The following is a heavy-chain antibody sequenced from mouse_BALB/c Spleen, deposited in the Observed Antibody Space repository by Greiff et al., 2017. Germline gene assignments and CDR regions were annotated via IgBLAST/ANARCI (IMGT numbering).Heavy chain of an antibody. CDR1: GYTFTSYN. CDR3: ARGGNRYYYAMDY. V-gene: IGHV1-12*01. CDR2: IYPGNGDT. Sequence: LQQPGAELVKPGASVKMSCKASGYTFTSYNMHWVKQTPGQGLEWIGAIYPGNGDTSYNQKFKGKATLTADKSSSTAYMQLSSLTSEDSAVYYCARGGNRYYYAMDYWGQGTSVTVSS. D-gene: IGHD2-12*01. J-gene: IGHJ4*01.